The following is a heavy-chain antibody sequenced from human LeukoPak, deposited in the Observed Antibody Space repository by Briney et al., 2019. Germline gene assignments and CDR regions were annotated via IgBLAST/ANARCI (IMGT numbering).Heavy chain of an antibody. J-gene: IGHJ6*03. D-gene: IGHD6-13*01. CDR2: IIPIFGTA. V-gene: IGHV1-69*13. Sequence: SVKVSCKASGGTFSSYAISWVRQAPGQGLEWMGGIIPIFGTANYAQKFQGRVTITADESTSTAYMELSSLRSEDTAVYYCARYSPIAAAGMSYYCYYMDVWGKGTTVTVSS. CDR3: ARYSPIAAAGMSYYCYYMDV. CDR1: GGTFSSYA.